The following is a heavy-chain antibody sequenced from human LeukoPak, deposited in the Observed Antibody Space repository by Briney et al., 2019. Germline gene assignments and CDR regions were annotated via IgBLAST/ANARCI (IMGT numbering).Heavy chain of an antibody. CDR3: ARDSTWELPFDFDY. CDR1: GYTFTGYY. CDR2: INPNSGGT. J-gene: IGHJ4*02. Sequence: ASVKVSCKASGYTFTGYYMHWVRQAPGQGLEWMGWINPNSGGTNYAQKFQGWVTMTRDTSISTAYMELSRLRSDDTAVYYCARDSTWELPFDFDYWGQGTLVTVSS. D-gene: IGHD1-26*01. V-gene: IGHV1-2*04.